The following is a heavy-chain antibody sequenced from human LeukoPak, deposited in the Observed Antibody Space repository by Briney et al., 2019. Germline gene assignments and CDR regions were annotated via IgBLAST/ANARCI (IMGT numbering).Heavy chain of an antibody. CDR2: IRSKAYGGTT. CDR3: TRSMTTVTLGVFDY. D-gene: IGHD4-17*01. V-gene: IGHV3-49*03. Sequence: GGSLRLSCTASGFTFGDYAMSWFRQAPGKGLEWVGFIRSKAYGGTTEYAASVKGRFTISRDDSKSIAYLQMNSLKTEDTAVYYCTRSMTTVTLGVFDYWGQGTLVTVSS. CDR1: GFTFGDYA. J-gene: IGHJ4*02.